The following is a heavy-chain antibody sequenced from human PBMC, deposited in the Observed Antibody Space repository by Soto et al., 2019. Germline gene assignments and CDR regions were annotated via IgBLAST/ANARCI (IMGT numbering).Heavy chain of an antibody. Sequence: SETLSLTCAVYGGSFSGYYWSWIRQPPGKGLEWIGEINHSGSTNYNPSLKSRVTISVDTSKNQFSLKLSSVTAADTAVYYCARGVVVAATDYYYYYMDVWGKGTTVT. CDR1: GGSFSGYY. J-gene: IGHJ6*03. CDR3: ARGVVVAATDYYYYYMDV. D-gene: IGHD2-15*01. V-gene: IGHV4-34*01. CDR2: INHSGST.